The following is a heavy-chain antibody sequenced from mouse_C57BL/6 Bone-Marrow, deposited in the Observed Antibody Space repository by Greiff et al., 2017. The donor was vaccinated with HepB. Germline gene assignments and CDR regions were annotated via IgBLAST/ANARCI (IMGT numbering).Heavy chain of an antibody. CDR3: ASTDYYGSRGNAMDY. J-gene: IGHJ4*01. Sequence: VKLQESGAELVKPGASVKLSCKASGYTFTSYWMHWVKQRPGRGLEWIGRIDPNSGGTKYNEKFKSKATLTVDKPSSTAYMQLSSLTSEDSAVYYCASTDYYGSRGNAMDYWGQGTSVTVSS. V-gene: IGHV1-72*01. CDR2: IDPNSGGT. D-gene: IGHD1-1*01. CDR1: GYTFTSYW.